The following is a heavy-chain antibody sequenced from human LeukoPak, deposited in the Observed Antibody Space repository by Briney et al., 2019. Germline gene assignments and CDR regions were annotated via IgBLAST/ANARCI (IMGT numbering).Heavy chain of an antibody. D-gene: IGHD3-3*01. J-gene: IGHJ4*02. CDR3: ARDLNYDFRSGYSSLRSFDY. V-gene: IGHV1-18*01. Sequence: GASVKVSCKASGYTFNSLGISWVRQAPGQGLEWIGWISPYKGNTNYAQKFQGRVTMTTDTSTSTAYMELWSLRSDDTAVYYCARDLNYDFRSGYSSLRSFDYWGQGSLVTVSS. CDR1: GYTFNSLG. CDR2: ISPYKGNT.